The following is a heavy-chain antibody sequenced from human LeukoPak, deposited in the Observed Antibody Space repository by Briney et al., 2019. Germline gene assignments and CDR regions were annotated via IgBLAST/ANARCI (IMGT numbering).Heavy chain of an antibody. D-gene: IGHD6-13*01. CDR2: MNPNSGGT. V-gene: IGHV1-2*02. CDR3: ARVQQLVRYNWFAP. Sequence: ASVKVSCKASGYTFTGYDMHWVRQAPGQGLEWMGWMNPNSGGTAYAQKFQGRVTMTRNTSISTAYMELSRLRSDHTAVYHCARVQQLVRYNWFAPWGQGTLVTVSS. J-gene: IGHJ5*02. CDR1: GYTFTGYD.